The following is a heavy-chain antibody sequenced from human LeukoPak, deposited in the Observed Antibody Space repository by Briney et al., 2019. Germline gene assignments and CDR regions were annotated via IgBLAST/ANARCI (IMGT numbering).Heavy chain of an antibody. V-gene: IGHV4-39*01. CDR3: ASRLGSGMDV. J-gene: IGHJ6*02. D-gene: IGHD3-3*01. CDR2: IYYSGST. CDR1: GGSISSSSYY. Sequence: SETLSLTCTVSGGSISSSSYYWGWIRQPPGNGLEWIGSIYYSGSTYYNPSLKSRVTISVDTSKNQFSLKLSSVTAADTAVYYCASRLGSGMDVWGQGTTVTVSS.